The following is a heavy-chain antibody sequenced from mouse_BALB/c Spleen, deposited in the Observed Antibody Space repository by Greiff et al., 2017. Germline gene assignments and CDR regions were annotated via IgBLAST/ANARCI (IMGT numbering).Heavy chain of an antibody. CDR2: INPYNDGN. CDR3: ARVNYGAMDY. V-gene: IGHV1-14*01. D-gene: IGHD1-1*01. J-gene: IGHJ4*01. CDR1: GYTFTRYV. Sequence: EVQLQQSGPELVKPGASVKMSCKASGYTFTRYVMHWVKQTPGKGLEWMGYINPYNDGNKYKEKFKGKATLTSDKSSSTAYMELSSLTSEDSAVYYCARVNYGAMDYWGQGTSVTVSS.